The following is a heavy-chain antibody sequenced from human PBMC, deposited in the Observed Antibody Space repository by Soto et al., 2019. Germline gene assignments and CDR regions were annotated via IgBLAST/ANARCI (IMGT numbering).Heavy chain of an antibody. D-gene: IGHD2-2*01. CDR1: GGTFSSYA. CDR3: ASYCISTSCLNYYYYGMDV. V-gene: IGHV1-69*12. J-gene: IGHJ6*02. Sequence: QVQLVQSGAEVKKPGSSVKVSCKASGGTFSSYAISWVRQAPGQGLEWMGGIIPIFGTANYAQKFQGRVTITADESTSTAYMELSSLRSEDTAVYYCASYCISTSCLNYYYYGMDVWGQGTTVTVSS. CDR2: IIPIFGTA.